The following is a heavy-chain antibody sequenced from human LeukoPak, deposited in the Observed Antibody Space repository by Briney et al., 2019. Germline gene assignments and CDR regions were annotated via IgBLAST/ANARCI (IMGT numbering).Heavy chain of an antibody. CDR1: GFTFSSYS. Sequence: GGSLRLSCAASGFTFSSYSMNWVRQAPGKGLEWVSSISSSSSYIYYADSVKGRFTISRDNAKNSLYLQMNSLRAEDTAVYYCARRGGYCSGGSCYDFHAFDIWGQGTMVTVSS. J-gene: IGHJ3*02. CDR3: ARRGGYCSGGSCYDFHAFDI. CDR2: ISSSSSYI. D-gene: IGHD2-15*01. V-gene: IGHV3-21*01.